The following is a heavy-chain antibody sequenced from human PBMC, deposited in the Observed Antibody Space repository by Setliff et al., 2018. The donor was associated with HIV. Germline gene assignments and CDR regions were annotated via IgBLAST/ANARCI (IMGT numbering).Heavy chain of an antibody. J-gene: IGHJ4*02. CDR3: AREIYGGNSRPFDY. Sequence: GASVKVSCKASAYTFTDYYMHWVRQAPGQGLEWMGWINPNSGDTNYAQKFQGRVTMTRDTSIKTAYMELSSLRSDDTAVYYCAREIYGGNSRPFDYWGQGTLVTVSS. CDR2: INPNSGDT. D-gene: IGHD4-17*01. V-gene: IGHV1-2*02. CDR1: AYTFTDYY.